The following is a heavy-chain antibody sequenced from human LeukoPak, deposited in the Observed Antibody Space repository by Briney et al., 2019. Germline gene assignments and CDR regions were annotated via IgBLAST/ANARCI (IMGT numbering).Heavy chain of an antibody. CDR1: GFTFGDYA. D-gene: IGHD1-26*01. J-gene: IGHJ4*02. CDR2: IRSKAYGGTT. Sequence: PGGSLRLSCTASGFTFGDYAMSWVRQAPGKGLECVGFIRSKAYGGTTEYAASVKGRFTISRDDSKSIAYLQMNSLKTEDTAVYYCTSGEDSIVGATHYWGQGTLVTVSS. V-gene: IGHV3-49*04. CDR3: TSGEDSIVGATHY.